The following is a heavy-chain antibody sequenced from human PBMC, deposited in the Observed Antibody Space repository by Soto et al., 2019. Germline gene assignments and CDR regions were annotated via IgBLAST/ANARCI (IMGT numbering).Heavy chain of an antibody. CDR1: GFTFSNYA. CDR2: VNNGGGGT. Sequence: EVLLLDSGGGLVQPGGSLRLSCAASGFTFSNYAMIWVRQAPGKGPEWISTVNNGGGGTYYADSVKGRFTISRDNSKNTLYLQVSSLRAEDTAVYYCAKERLGRGIDYWGQGILVTVSS. CDR3: AKERLGRGIDY. J-gene: IGHJ4*02. D-gene: IGHD3-10*01. V-gene: IGHV3-23*01.